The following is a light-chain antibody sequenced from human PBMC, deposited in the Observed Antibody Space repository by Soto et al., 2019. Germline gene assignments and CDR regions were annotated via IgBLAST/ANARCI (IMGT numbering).Light chain of an antibody. Sequence: DIQMTQSPSILSASVGDRVTITCRASQSISSWLAWFQQMPGKAPNLLIYKASNLQSGVPSRFSGSGSGTDFPLTITSLQPDDFATYYCQQYHSYPSTFGPGTRV. CDR2: KAS. J-gene: IGKJ1*01. CDR1: QSISSW. V-gene: IGKV1-5*03. CDR3: QQYHSYPST.